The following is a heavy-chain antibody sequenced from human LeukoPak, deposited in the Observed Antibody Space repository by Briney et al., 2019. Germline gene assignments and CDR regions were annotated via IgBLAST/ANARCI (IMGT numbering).Heavy chain of an antibody. CDR2: IYPSGST. V-gene: IGHV4-4*09. CDR3: ARHPRPAIHWYFDL. D-gene: IGHD3-3*01. Sequence: SETLSLTCTVSGDSISNYYWSWVRQLPGKGLEWIGYIYPSGSTNYSPPLKSRVTISLDTSKNQFSLNLNSVTAADTAVYYCARHPRPAIHWYFDLWGRGTLVTVSS. J-gene: IGHJ2*01. CDR1: GDSISNYY.